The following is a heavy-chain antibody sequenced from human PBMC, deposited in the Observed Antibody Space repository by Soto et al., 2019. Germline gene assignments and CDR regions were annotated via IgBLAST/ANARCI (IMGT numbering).Heavy chain of an antibody. J-gene: IGHJ5*02. CDR3: ARERRGSCSGGSCYSLNWFDP. CDR2: INPNSGGT. D-gene: IGHD2-15*01. CDR1: GYTFTGYY. V-gene: IGHV1-2*04. Sequence: SVKVSCKASGYTFTGYYMHWVRQAPGQGLEWMGWINPNSGGTNYAQKFQGWVTMTRDTSISTAYMELSRLRSDDTAVYYCARERRGSCSGGSCYSLNWFDPWGQGTLVTVSS.